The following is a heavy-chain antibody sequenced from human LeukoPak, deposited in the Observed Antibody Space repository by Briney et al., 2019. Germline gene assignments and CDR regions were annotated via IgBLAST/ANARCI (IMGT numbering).Heavy chain of an antibody. D-gene: IGHD3-9*01. CDR2: INHSGST. CDR3: ARAGRFYYDILTGYYRGPFDY. J-gene: IGHJ4*02. CDR1: GGSFSGYY. Sequence: PSETLSLTCAVYGGSFSGYYWSWIRQPPGKGLEWIGEINHSGSTNYNPSLKSRVTISVDTSKNQFSLKLSSVTAADTAVYYCARAGRFYYDILTGYYRGPFDYWGQGTLVTVSS. V-gene: IGHV4-34*01.